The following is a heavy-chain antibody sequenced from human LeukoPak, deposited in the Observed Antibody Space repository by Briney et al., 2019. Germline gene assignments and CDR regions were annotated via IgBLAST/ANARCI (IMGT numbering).Heavy chain of an antibody. CDR1: GFTFSDYY. CDR3: ARDLTTASDH. Sequence: GGSLRLSCAASGFTFSDYYMSWICQAPAKGLEWGSYISGGSTTISYADSVKGRFTISRDNTKNSLYLQMNSLRAEDTAVFYCARDLTTASDHWGQGTLVTVS. D-gene: IGHD4-17*01. J-gene: IGHJ4*02. V-gene: IGHV3-11*04. CDR2: ISGGSTTI.